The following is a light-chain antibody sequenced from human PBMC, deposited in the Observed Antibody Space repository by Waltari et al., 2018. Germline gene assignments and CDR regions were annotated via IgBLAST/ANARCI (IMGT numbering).Light chain of an antibody. Sequence: DIQMTQSPSSLSASVGDRVTITCRASQTISSYLACYQQKPGKVPKLLIHKSSNLESGVPSRFSGSGSGTEFTLTISSLQPDDFATYYCQQYNLYSTFGQGTRLEMK. V-gene: IGKV1-5*03. CDR2: KSS. CDR3: QQYNLYST. CDR1: QTISSY. J-gene: IGKJ5*01.